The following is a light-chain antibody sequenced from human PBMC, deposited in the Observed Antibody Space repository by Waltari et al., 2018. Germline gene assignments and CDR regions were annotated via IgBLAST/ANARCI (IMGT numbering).Light chain of an antibody. Sequence: DIVMTQSPDSLSVSLGERATNTCQPSQSVVSSYNNKNYIGWYQQRPGQPPRLLIYLASSRESGVPDRFSGSESGTDFTLTISSLQAEDVALYYCQQYYSTPYTFGQGTKLEIK. V-gene: IGKV4-1*01. CDR1: QSVVSSYNNKNY. J-gene: IGKJ2*01. CDR2: LAS. CDR3: QQYYSTPYT.